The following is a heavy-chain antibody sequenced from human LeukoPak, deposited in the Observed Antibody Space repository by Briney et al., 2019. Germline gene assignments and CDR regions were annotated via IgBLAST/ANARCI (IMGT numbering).Heavy chain of an antibody. V-gene: IGHV3-64*01. CDR3: ARDSTGYSSSWYNFDY. D-gene: IGHD6-13*01. Sequence: GGSLTLSCAASGSTSSSYAMHWVRQAPGKGLEYVSAISSNGGSTYYANSVKGRFTISRENSKNTLYLQMGSLRAEDMAVYYCARDSTGYSSSWYNFDYWGQGTLVTVSS. CDR2: ISSNGGST. CDR1: GSTSSSYA. J-gene: IGHJ4*02.